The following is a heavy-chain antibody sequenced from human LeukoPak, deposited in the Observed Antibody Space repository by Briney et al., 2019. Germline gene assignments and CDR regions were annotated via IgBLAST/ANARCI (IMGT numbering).Heavy chain of an antibody. J-gene: IGHJ4*02. CDR2: ISYDGSNK. CDR3: ARGGPGSSTSRPDY. CDR1: GFTFSSYA. D-gene: IGHD2-2*01. Sequence: GGSLRLSCAASGFTFSSYAMHWVRQAPGKGLEWVAVISYDGSNKYYADSVKGRFTISRDNSKNTLYLQMNSLRAEDTAVYYCARGGPGSSTSRPDYWGQGTLVTVSS. V-gene: IGHV3-30-3*01.